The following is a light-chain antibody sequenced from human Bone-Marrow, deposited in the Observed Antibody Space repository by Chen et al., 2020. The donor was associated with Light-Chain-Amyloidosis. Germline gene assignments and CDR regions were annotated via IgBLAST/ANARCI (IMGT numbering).Light chain of an antibody. CDR3: QVWDRSSDRPV. CDR2: DDS. V-gene: IGLV3-21*02. CDR1: NIGSTS. Sequence: SYVLTQPSSVSVAPGQTATIACGGNNIGSTSVHWYQQTPGQAPLLVVYDDSDRPSGIPERLAGCNCGKTATLTISRVEAGDEADYYCQVWDRSSDRPVFGGGTKLTVL. J-gene: IGLJ3*02.